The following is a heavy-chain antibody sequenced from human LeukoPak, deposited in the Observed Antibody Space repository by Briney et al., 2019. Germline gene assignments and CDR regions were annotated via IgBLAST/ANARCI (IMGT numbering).Heavy chain of an antibody. Sequence: GGSLRLSCATSGFTFSYYNMNWVRQTPGKGLEWVSYISTSGSTIYYVDSVKGRFTISRDNAKNSLYLQMNSLRAEDTAVYYCAPRPGARSLLNDYWGQGTLVTVSS. CDR2: ISTSGSTI. CDR3: APRPGARSLLNDY. V-gene: IGHV3-48*04. CDR1: GFTFSYYN. J-gene: IGHJ4*02. D-gene: IGHD6-6*01.